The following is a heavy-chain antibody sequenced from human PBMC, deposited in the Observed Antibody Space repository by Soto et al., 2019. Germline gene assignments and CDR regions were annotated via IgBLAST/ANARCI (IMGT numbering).Heavy chain of an antibody. CDR3: ASVREGYSYAMDV. CDR2: IYHSGST. Sequence: QVQLQESGPGLVKPSGTLSLTCAVSGGAISSSNWWSWVRQPPGKGLEWIGEIYHSGSTNYNPSLNRRVTIAVDKSKIQFSLKLSSVTAADTAVYYCASVREGYSYAMDVWGQGTTVTVSS. V-gene: IGHV4-4*02. D-gene: IGHD3-10*02. CDR1: GGAISSSNW. J-gene: IGHJ6*02.